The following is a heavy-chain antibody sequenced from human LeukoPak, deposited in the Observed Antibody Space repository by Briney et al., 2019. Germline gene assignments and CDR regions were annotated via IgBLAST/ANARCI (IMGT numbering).Heavy chain of an antibody. D-gene: IGHD3-16*01. Sequence: QPGGSLRLSCAASGFTFSSYLTHWVRQAPRKGLVWGSRINSDGSSTSYADSVKSRFTISRDNAKNTLYLQMNSLRAEDTAVYYCARVGARGSPVSYWGQGTLVTVSS. CDR1: GFTFSSYL. J-gene: IGHJ4*02. V-gene: IGHV3-74*01. CDR3: ARVGARGSPVSY. CDR2: INSDGSST.